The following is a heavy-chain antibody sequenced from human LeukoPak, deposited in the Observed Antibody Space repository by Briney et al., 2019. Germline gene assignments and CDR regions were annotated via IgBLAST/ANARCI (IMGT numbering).Heavy chain of an antibody. CDR3: ARRYSSSSLWAY. CDR2: INHSGST. Sequence: PSETLSLTCAVCGGSFSGYYWSWIRQPPGKGLEWIGEINHSGSTNYNPSLKSRVTISVDTSKNQFSLKLSSVTAADTAVYYCARRYSSSSLWAYWGQGTLVTVSS. D-gene: IGHD6-6*01. V-gene: IGHV4-34*01. J-gene: IGHJ4*02. CDR1: GGSFSGYY.